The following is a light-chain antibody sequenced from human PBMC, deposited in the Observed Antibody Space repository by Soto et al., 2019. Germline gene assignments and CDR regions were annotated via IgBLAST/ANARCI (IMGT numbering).Light chain of an antibody. V-gene: IGKV3D-20*01. CDR2: DAS. J-gene: IGKJ5*01. CDR3: QQYGSSLEIT. CDR1: QSVSSY. Sequence: EIVVTQSPSPLSLSPGERATLSCWASQSVSSYLAWYQQKPGRAPRLLIYDASNRATGIPDRFSGSGSGTDFTLTISRLEPEDFAVYYCQQYGSSLEITFGQGTRLEI.